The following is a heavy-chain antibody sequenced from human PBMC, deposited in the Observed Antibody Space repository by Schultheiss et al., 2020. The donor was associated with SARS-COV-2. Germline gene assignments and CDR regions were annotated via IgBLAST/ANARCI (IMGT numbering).Heavy chain of an antibody. CDR3: AKDRGHTTVKYYYYGMDV. J-gene: IGHJ6*02. CDR2: VGGDGGRT. D-gene: IGHD4-17*01. V-gene: IGHV3-23*01. CDR1: GFTFSSYA. Sequence: GGSLRLSCAASGFTFSSYAMSWVRQAPGKGLEWVSAVGGDGGRTYYADSVKGRFTISRDNSKNTLYLQMNSLRAEDTAVYYCAKDRGHTTVKYYYYGMDVWGQGTTVTVSS.